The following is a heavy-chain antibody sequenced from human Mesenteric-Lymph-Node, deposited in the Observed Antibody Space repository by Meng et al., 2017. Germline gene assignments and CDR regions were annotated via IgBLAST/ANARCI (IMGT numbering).Heavy chain of an antibody. CDR2: IWSDGNTK. CDR3: TGNSHIYGFDY. Sequence: QVHLVESGGGVVQPGRSLRLSCAASGFTFSSLGMHWVRQAPGKGPEWVAVIWSDGNTKYYADSVKDRFTISRDNSKSTLYLQMNSLRAEDTAVYYCTGNSHIYGFDYWGPGTLVTVSS. CDR1: GFTFSSLG. D-gene: IGHD5-18*01. J-gene: IGHJ4*02. V-gene: IGHV3-33*01.